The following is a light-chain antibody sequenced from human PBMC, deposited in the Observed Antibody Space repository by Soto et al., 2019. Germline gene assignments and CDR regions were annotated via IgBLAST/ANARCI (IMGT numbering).Light chain of an antibody. Sequence: QSALTQPPSASGSPGQSVTISCTGTSSDVGGYNYVSWYQQHPGKAPKLMIYEVNKRPSGVPDRFSGSKSGNTASLTVSGLQDEDEADYYCNSYAGSPYVFGTGTKVTVL. V-gene: IGLV2-8*01. CDR3: NSYAGSPYV. CDR2: EVN. J-gene: IGLJ1*01. CDR1: SSDVGGYNY.